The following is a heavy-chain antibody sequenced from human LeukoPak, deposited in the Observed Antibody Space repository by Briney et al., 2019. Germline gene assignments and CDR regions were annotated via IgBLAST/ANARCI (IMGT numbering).Heavy chain of an antibody. V-gene: IGHV3-30*18. J-gene: IGHJ4*02. CDR2: VSYDGSNK. Sequence: GGSLRLSCAASGFTFSSYGMHWVRQAPGKGLEWVAVVSYDGSNKYYADSVKGRFTISRDNSKNTLYLQMNSLRAEDTAVYYCAKDPPSLPYSSNWYRGADYWGQGTLVTVSS. CDR1: GFTFSSYG. CDR3: AKDPPSLPYSSNWYRGADY. D-gene: IGHD6-13*01.